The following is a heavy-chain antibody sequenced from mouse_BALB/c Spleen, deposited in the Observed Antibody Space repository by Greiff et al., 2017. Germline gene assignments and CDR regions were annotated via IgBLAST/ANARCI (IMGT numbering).Heavy chain of an antibody. V-gene: IGHV2-9*02. CDR3: ARDPPGPFSY. J-gene: IGHJ3*01. Sequence: VQLQESGPGLVAPSQSLSITCTVSGFSLIDYGVHWVRQFPGKGLEWLGVIWTGGSTNYNSALMSRLNINKDNSKSQIFLKMNSPQTDDTAMYYCARDPPGPFSYWGQGTLVTVSA. CDR1: GFSLIDYG. D-gene: IGHD4-1*01. CDR2: IWTGGST.